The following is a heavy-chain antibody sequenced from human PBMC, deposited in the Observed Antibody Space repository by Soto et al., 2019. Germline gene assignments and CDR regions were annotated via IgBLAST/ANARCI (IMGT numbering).Heavy chain of an antibody. V-gene: IGHV4-34*01. D-gene: IGHD6-19*01. CDR2: INHSGST. CDR1: GGSFSGYY. CDR3: ARGPAVAGGFDY. Sequence: SETLSLTCAVYGGSFSGYYWSWIRQPPGKGLEWIGEINHSGSTNYNPSLKSRVTISVDTSKNQFSLKLSSVTAADTAVYYCARGPAVAGGFDYWGQGTLVTVSS. J-gene: IGHJ4*02.